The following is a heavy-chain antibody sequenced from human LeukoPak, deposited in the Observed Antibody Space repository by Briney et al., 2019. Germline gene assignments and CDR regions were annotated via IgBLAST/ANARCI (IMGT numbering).Heavy chain of an antibody. D-gene: IGHD3-22*01. CDR2: IKSDGSST. V-gene: IGHV3-74*01. J-gene: IGHJ1*01. Sequence: PGGSLRLSCSASGFTFSRYAMHWVRQAPGKGLVWVSRIKSDGSSTSYADSVKGRSTISRDNAKNTLYLQMNSLRAEDMAVYYCARGYYYDGPPLGYFQQWGQGTLVTVSS. CDR1: GFTFSRYA. CDR3: ARGYYYDGPPLGYFQQ.